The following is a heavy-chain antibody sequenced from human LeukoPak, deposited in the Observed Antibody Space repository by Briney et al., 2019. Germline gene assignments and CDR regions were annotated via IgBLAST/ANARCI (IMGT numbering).Heavy chain of an antibody. Sequence: VASVEVSCKASGGTFSSYAISWVRQAPGQGLEWMGGIIPIFGTANYAQKFQGRVTITTDESTSTAYMELSSLRSEDTAVYYCARDPSIAARRGYFDYWGQGTLVTVSS. J-gene: IGHJ4*02. D-gene: IGHD6-6*01. CDR2: IIPIFGTA. CDR1: GGTFSSYA. V-gene: IGHV1-69*05. CDR3: ARDPSIAARRGYFDY.